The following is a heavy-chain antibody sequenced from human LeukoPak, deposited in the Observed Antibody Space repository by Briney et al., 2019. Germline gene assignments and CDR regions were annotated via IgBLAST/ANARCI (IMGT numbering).Heavy chain of an antibody. CDR2: INPGGGST. CDR1: GYTFTSYY. CDR3: ARTDRSGLCRFSGGDCYSLTF. Sequence: ASVKVSCKASGYTFTSYYMHWVRQAPGQGLEWMGIINPGGGSTSYAQKFQGRVTMTRDTSTSTVYMELSSLRSEDTAVYYCARTDRSGLCRFSGGDCYSLTFWGQGTLVTVSS. D-gene: IGHD2-21*02. V-gene: IGHV1-46*01. J-gene: IGHJ4*02.